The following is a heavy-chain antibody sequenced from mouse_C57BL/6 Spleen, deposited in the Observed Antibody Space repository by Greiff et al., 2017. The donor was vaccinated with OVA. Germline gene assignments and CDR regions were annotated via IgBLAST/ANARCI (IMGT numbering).Heavy chain of an antibody. CDR3: ARSNRGSMGYYAMDY. J-gene: IGHJ4*01. V-gene: IGHV1-53*01. CDR1: GYTFTSYW. CDR2: INPSNGGT. Sequence: QVQLQQPGTELVKPGASVKLSCKASGYTFTSYWMHWVKQRPGQGLEWIGNINPSNGGTNYNEKFKSKATLTVDKSSSTAYMQLSSLTSEDSEVYYCARSNRGSMGYYAMDYWGQGTSVTVSS. D-gene: IGHD1-1*01.